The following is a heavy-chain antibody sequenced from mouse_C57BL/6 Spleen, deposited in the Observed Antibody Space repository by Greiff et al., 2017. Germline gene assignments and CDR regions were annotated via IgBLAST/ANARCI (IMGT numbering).Heavy chain of an antibody. D-gene: IGHD1-1*02. V-gene: IGHV1-64*01. Sequence: QVQLQQPGAELVKPGASVKLSCKASGYTFTSYWMHWVKPRPGQGLEWIGMIHPNSGSTNYNEKFKSKATLTVDKSSSTAYMQRSSLTSEDSAVYECARMTGVVATGYWGQGTSLRVCS. CDR3: ARMTGVVATGY. CDR1: GYTFTSYW. CDR2: IHPNSGST. J-gene: IGHJ2*03.